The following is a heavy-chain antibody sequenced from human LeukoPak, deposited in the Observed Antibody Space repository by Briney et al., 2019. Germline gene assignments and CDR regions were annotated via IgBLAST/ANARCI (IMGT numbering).Heavy chain of an antibody. CDR1: GFTVSSYE. V-gene: IGHV3-48*03. CDR3: ARSPNYKGYFDY. J-gene: IGHJ4*02. D-gene: IGHD3-10*01. CDR2: ISSFSSTI. Sequence: GGSLRLSCAASGFTVSSYEMNWVRQAPGKGLEWVSYISSFSSTIYYADSVMGRFTISRDNAKNSLYLQMNSLRAEDTAVYYCARSPNYKGYFDYWGQGTLVTVSS.